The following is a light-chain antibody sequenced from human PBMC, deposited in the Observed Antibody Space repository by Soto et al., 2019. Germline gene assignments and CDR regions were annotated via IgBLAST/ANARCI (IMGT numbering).Light chain of an antibody. CDR2: DVS. V-gene: IGLV2-11*01. Sequence: QSVLTQPRSVSGSPGQSVTISCTGTSSDVGGYNYVSRYQQHPGKAPKLMIYDVSKRPSGVPDRFSGSKSGNTASLTISGLQAEDEADYYCCSYAGSYGVFGTGTKVTVL. CDR3: CSYAGSYGV. J-gene: IGLJ1*01. CDR1: SSDVGGYNY.